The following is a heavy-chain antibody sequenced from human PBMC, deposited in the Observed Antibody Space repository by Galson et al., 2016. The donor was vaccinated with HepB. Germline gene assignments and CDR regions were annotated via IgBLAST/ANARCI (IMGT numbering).Heavy chain of an antibody. D-gene: IGHD3-3*01. V-gene: IGHV3-30*18. Sequence: SLRLSCAASGFTFSSYGMHWVRQAPGQGLEWVAVVSFDGSQKYYPDSVKGRFAISRDNSKNTLFLHVSSLSSEDTAAYYCAKGLYNDFWSGFPPYYDYVMDVWGQETT. CDR2: VSFDGSQK. J-gene: IGHJ6*02. CDR3: AKGLYNDFWSGFPPYYDYVMDV. CDR1: GFTFSSYG.